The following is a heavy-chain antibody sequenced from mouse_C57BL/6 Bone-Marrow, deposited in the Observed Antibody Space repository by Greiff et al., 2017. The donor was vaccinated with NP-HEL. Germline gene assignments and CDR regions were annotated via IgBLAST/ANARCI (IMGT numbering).Heavy chain of an antibody. D-gene: IGHD1-1*01. V-gene: IGHV1-76*01. J-gene: IGHJ4*01. CDR1: GYIFTSYW. CDR2: IYPGTGST. Sequence: VQLQQSGAELVRPGTSVKLSCKTSGYIFTSYWIHWVKQRPGQGLEWIARIYPGTGSTYYNEKFKGKATLTADKSSSTAYMQLSSLKSANAAFYIYASEEITTDAMDYGGQGTSVTVSS. CDR3: ASEEITTDAMDY.